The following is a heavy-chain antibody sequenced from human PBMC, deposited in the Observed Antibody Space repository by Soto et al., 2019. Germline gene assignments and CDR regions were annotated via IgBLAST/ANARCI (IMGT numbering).Heavy chain of an antibody. J-gene: IGHJ4*02. CDR2: IYDRGST. Sequence: QVQLQESGPGLVKPSQTLSLTCTVSGGSISSGDYYWSWIRQSPGKGLEWIGHIYDRGSTYSNPSLNSRVFLLVDTSKTQFSRNLNSLTAADTAVYYCARGLSGDKVDYWGRGTLVTVSS. V-gene: IGHV4-30-4*01. CDR1: GGSISSGDYY. CDR3: ARGLSGDKVDY. D-gene: IGHD7-27*01.